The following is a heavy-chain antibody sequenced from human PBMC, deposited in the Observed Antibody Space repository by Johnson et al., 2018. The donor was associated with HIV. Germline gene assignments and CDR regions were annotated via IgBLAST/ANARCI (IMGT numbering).Heavy chain of an antibody. Sequence: QVQLVESGGGVVQPGGSLRLSCAASGFTFADYGMHWVRQPPGKGLEWVAFIAHVESITHYADPVTGRFTISRDNSKNTLYLQMNSLRAEDTAVYYCARTRHYYEAFDIWGQGTMVTVSS. CDR1: GFTFADYG. CDR2: IAHVESIT. D-gene: IGHD3-10*01. J-gene: IGHJ3*02. V-gene: IGHV3-30*19. CDR3: ARTRHYYEAFDI.